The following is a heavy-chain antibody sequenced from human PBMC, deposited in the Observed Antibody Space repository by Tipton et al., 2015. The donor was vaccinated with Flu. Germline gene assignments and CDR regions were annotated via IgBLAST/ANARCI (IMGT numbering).Heavy chain of an antibody. Sequence: GLVKPSETLSLTCTVSGGSISSFYWNWIRQPPGKGLEWIGYIYNSEYTKYNPSFKSRVTISVDTSKKQFSLQLRSVTAADTAVYYCARDPSLGMPDYFDYWGQGTLVTASS. CDR3: ARDPSLGMPDYFDY. CDR2: IYNSEYT. D-gene: IGHD2-2*01. V-gene: IGHV4-59*12. J-gene: IGHJ4*02. CDR1: GGSISSFY.